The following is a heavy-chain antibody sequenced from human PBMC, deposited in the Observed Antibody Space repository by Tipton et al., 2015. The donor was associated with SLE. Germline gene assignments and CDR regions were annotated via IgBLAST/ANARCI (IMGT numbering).Heavy chain of an antibody. CDR3: AREGRDGYSYGAFDY. J-gene: IGHJ4*02. Sequence: TLSLTCTVSGGSISSYYWSWIRQPPGKGLEWIGYIYYSGSTNYNPSLKSRVTISVDTSKNQFSLNLSSVTAADTAVYYCAREGRDGYSYGAFDYLGQGTLVTVSS. CDR2: IYYSGST. CDR1: GGSISSYY. V-gene: IGHV4-59*01. D-gene: IGHD5-24*01.